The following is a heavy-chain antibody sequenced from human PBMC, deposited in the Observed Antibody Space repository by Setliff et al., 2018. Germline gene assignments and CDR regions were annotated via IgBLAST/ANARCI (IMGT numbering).Heavy chain of an antibody. CDR1: GLTFSSYD. Sequence: PGGSLRLSCAASGLTFSSYDMNWVRQAPGEGLEWVSTITSSGGDTYYADSVKGRFIVSRDNSKSTLYLQMNSLRPEDTAVYYCARPGLPLRYYYGMDVWGQGTTVTV. V-gene: IGHV3-23*01. CDR2: ITSSGGDT. J-gene: IGHJ6*02. CDR3: ARPGLPLRYYYGMDV.